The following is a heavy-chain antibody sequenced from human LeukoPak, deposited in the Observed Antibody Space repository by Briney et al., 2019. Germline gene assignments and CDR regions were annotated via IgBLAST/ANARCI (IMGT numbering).Heavy chain of an antibody. CDR1: GYTFTGYY. V-gene: IGHV1-2*02. CDR3: AREHSSSWDQFDY. D-gene: IGHD6-13*01. Sequence: GASVKVSCKASGYTFTGYYMHWVRQAPAQGLEWMGWINPNSGGTHYAQKFQGRVTMTRDTSISTAYMELRSLRSDDTAVYYCAREHSSSWDQFDYWGQGTLVTVSS. J-gene: IGHJ4*02. CDR2: INPNSGGT.